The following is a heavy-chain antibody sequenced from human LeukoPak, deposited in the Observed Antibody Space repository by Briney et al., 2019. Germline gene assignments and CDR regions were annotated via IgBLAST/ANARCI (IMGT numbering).Heavy chain of an antibody. J-gene: IGHJ6*02. CDR3: ARDRGEVPAAGTSLYYYYYGMDV. Sequence: SETLSLTCSVSGGSISTYYWTWIRQPPGKGLEWIGYIYYSGSTYYNPSLKSRVTISVDTSKNQFSLKLSSVTAADTAVYYCARDRGEVPAAGTSLYYYYYGMDVWGQGTTVTVSS. CDR1: GGSISTYY. D-gene: IGHD2-2*01. CDR2: IYYSGST. V-gene: IGHV4-59*06.